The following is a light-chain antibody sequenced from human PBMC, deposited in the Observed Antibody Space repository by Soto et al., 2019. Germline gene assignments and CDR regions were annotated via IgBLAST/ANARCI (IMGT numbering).Light chain of an antibody. CDR2: AAS. CDR1: QSVRSY. V-gene: IGKV1-39*01. J-gene: IGKJ1*01. CDR3: QQSYSTPWT. Sequence: RITRSPSCRYATVSERVTITCRASQSVRSYLNWYQQKPGKAPKLLIFAASSLQSGTPSRFSGSGSGTDFTLTISTLQPEDFATYYCQQSYSTPWTFAQGTKVAIK.